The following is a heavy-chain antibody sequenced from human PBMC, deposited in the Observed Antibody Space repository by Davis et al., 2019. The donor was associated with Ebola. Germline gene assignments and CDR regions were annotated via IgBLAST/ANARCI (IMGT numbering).Heavy chain of an antibody. J-gene: IGHJ6*02. V-gene: IGHV3-23*01. CDR1: GFTFNNYA. Sequence: PGGSLRLSCAASGFTFNNYAMNWVRQAPGKGLEWVSGVSGSGGSTYYADSVKGRFTIPRDNSKNTLYLQMDSLRAEYTAVYYCARDLLLYSSSWNYYYYGMDAWGQGTTVTVSS. CDR2: VSGSGGST. CDR3: ARDLLLYSSSWNYYYYGMDA. D-gene: IGHD6-13*01.